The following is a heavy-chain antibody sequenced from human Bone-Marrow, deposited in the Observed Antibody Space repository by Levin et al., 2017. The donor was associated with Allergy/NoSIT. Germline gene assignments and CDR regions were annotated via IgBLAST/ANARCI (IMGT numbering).Heavy chain of an antibody. D-gene: IGHD3-16*01. CDR1: GDSVSGDSVT. Sequence: PSETLSLTCAISGDSVSGDSVTWNWIRQSPSRGLEWLGRTYYRSKWYNEYADFVKSRITINPDTSKNQFSLQLSSVTPEDTAVYYCARRNYAVVFDNWGQGTMVTVSS. J-gene: IGHJ3*02. V-gene: IGHV6-1*01. CDR2: TYYRSKWYN. CDR3: ARRNYAVVFDN.